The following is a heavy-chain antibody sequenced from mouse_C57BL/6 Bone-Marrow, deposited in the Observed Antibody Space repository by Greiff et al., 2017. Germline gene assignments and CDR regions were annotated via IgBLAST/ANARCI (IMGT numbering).Heavy chain of an antibody. CDR2: IYPGIGST. CDR3: AREALDWDVLWYFDV. Sequence: QVQLQQPGAELVKPGASVKMSCKASGYTFPSYWITWVKQRPGQGLVWIGDIYPGIGSTNYNEKFKSKATLTVDTSSSTAYMQLSSLTSEDSAVSYCAREALDWDVLWYFDVWGTGTTVTVSS. D-gene: IGHD4-1*01. V-gene: IGHV1-55*01. CDR1: GYTFPSYW. J-gene: IGHJ1*03.